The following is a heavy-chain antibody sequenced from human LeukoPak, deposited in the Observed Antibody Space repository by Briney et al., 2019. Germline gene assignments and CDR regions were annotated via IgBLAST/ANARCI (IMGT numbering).Heavy chain of an antibody. V-gene: IGHV3-30*03. CDR1: GFTFSSYG. CDR2: ISYDGSNK. D-gene: IGHD2-2*01. J-gene: IGHJ3*02. Sequence: QPGRSLRLSCAASGFTFSSYGMHWVRQAPGEGLEWVAVISYDGSNKYYADSVKGRFTISRDNSKNTLYLQMNSLRAEDTAVYYCARGGIVVVPAALDIWGQGTMVTVSS. CDR3: ARGGIVVVPAALDI.